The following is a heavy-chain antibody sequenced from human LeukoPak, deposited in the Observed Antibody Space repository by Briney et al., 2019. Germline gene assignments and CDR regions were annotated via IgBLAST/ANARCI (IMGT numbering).Heavy chain of an antibody. J-gene: IGHJ6*03. CDR2: ISWDGCST. V-gene: IGHV3-43D*03. Sequence: GGSLRLSCAASGFTFDDYAMHWVRQAPGKGLEWVSLISWDGCSTYYADSVKGRFTISRDNSKNSLYLQMNSLRAEDTALYYCARDIRTRGGSSPEYYYYYYYMDVWGKGTTVTVSS. CDR1: GFTFDDYA. CDR3: ARDIRTRGGSSPEYYYYYYYMDV. D-gene: IGHD6-6*01.